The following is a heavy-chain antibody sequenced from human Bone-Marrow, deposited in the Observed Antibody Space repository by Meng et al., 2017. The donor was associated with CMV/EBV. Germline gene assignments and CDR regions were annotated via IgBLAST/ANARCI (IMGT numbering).Heavy chain of an antibody. V-gene: IGHV3-48*03. CDR3: ARELTVTIGQGTHYYYYGMDV. J-gene: IGHJ6*02. D-gene: IGHD4-11*01. CDR1: GFTFSSYE. CDR2: ISSSGSTI. Sequence: GESLKISCAASGFTFSSYEMNWVRQAPGKGLEWVPYISSSGSTIYYADSVKGRFTISRDNAKNSLYLQMNSLRAEDTAVYYCARELTVTIGQGTHYYYYGMDVWGQGTTVTVSS.